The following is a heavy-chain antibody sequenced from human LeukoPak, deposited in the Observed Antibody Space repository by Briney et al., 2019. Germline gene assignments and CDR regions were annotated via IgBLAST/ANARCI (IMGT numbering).Heavy chain of an antibody. J-gene: IGHJ4*02. V-gene: IGHV1-69*04. D-gene: IGHD1-1*01. CDR2: IIPILGIA. Sequence: SVKVSCKASGGTFSSYAISWVRQPPGQGLEWMGRIIPILGIANYAQKFQGRVTITADKSTSTAYMELSSLRSEDTAVYYCARAATGTTPWDFDYWGQGTLVTVSS. CDR1: GGTFSSYA. CDR3: ARAATGTTPWDFDY.